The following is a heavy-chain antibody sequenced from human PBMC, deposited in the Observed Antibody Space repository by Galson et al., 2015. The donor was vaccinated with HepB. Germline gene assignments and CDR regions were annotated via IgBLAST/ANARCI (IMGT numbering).Heavy chain of an antibody. CDR3: ARALGGVVKAHC. D-gene: IGHD4-23*01. V-gene: IGHV4-31*03. Sequence: LVKPTQTLTLTCTFSGFSLSTSGVGVGWIRQHPGKGLEWVGYIYYSGSTYYNPSLKSRVTISVDTSKNQFSLKLSSVTAADTAVYYCARALGGVVKAHCWGQGTLVTVSS. CDR1: GFSLSTSGVG. J-gene: IGHJ4*02. CDR2: IYYSGST.